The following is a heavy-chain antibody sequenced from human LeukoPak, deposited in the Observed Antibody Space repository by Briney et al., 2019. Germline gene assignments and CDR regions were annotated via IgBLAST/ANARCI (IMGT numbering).Heavy chain of an antibody. CDR1: GGSTSSGGYS. Sequence: SETLSLTCAVSGGSTSSGGYSWSWIRQPPGKGLEWIGYIYHSGSTYYNPSLKSRVTISVDRSKNQFSLKLSSVTAADTAVYYCARSLRGDAFDIWGQGTMVTVSS. J-gene: IGHJ3*02. CDR3: ARSLRGDAFDI. V-gene: IGHV4-30-2*01. D-gene: IGHD4-17*01. CDR2: IYHSGST.